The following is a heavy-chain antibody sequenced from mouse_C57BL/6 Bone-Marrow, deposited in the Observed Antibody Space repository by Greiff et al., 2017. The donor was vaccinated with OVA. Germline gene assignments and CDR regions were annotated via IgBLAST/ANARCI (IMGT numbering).Heavy chain of an antibody. Sequence: VQRVESGAELVRPGASVTLSCKASGYTFTDYEMHWVKQTPVHGLEWIGAIDPETGGTAYNQKFKGKAILTADKSSSTAYMELRSLTSEDSAVYYCTRRAYYSFAYWGQGTLVTVSA. CDR3: TRRAYYSFAY. J-gene: IGHJ3*01. V-gene: IGHV1-15*01. D-gene: IGHD2-12*01. CDR2: IDPETGGT. CDR1: GYTFTDYE.